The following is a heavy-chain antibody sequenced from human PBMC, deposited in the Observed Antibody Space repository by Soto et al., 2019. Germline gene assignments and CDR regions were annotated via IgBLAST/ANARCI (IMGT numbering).Heavy chain of an antibody. D-gene: IGHD3-10*01. J-gene: IGHJ5*02. CDR1: GASIYNYY. CDR2: FYYSGTP. CDR3: ARVVGDQLLSSWFDP. V-gene: IGHV4-59*01. Sequence: NPSETLSLTCTVSGASIYNYYWSWIRQPPGKGLEWIGYFYYSGTPNYNPSLESRVTMSVDTSKNQFSLKLTSVTAADTAFYYCARVVGDQLLSSWFDPWGQGTLVTVSS.